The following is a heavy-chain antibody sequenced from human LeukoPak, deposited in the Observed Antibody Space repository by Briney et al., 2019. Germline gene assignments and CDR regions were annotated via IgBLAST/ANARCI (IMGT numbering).Heavy chain of an antibody. D-gene: IGHD3/OR15-3a*01. CDR2: ISSSGSTI. V-gene: IGHV3-48*03. Sequence: GGSLRLSCAASGLTFNTYEMNWVRQAPGKGLEWVSYISSSGSTIYYADSVKGRFTISRHNAKNSLYLQMNSLRADDTAVYYCVTGDDFWTGYRLDYWGQGTLVTVSS. CDR3: VTGDDFWTGYRLDY. CDR1: GLTFNTYE. J-gene: IGHJ4*02.